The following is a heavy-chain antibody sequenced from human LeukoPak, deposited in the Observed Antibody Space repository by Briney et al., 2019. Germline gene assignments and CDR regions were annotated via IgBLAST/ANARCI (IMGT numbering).Heavy chain of an antibody. V-gene: IGHV4-30-2*01. Sequence: SQTLSLTCAVSGGSISSGGYSWSWIRQPPGKGLEWIGYTYHSGSTYYHPSLKSRVTISVDRSKNQFSLKLSSVTAADTAVYYCARGGDFDYWGQGTLVTVSS. CDR3: ARGGDFDY. CDR1: GGSISSGGYS. CDR2: TYHSGST. J-gene: IGHJ4*02. D-gene: IGHD3-16*01.